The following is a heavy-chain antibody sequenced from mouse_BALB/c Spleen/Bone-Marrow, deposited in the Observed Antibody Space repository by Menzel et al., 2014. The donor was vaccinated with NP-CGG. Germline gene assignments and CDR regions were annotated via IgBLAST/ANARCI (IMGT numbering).Heavy chain of an antibody. CDR3: RRQGYYGRSDY. CDR1: GFDFSRYW. CDR2: INPHSSTI. V-gene: IGHV4-1*02. D-gene: IGHD1-1*01. J-gene: IGHJ2*01. Sequence: DVKLVESGGGLVQPGGSLKLSCAASGFDFSRYWMSWVRQAPGKGLEWIGEINPHSSTINYTPSLKDKFIISRDNAKNTLYLQMSKVRYEDTALYFCRRQGYYGRSDYWGHGTTRTGSS.